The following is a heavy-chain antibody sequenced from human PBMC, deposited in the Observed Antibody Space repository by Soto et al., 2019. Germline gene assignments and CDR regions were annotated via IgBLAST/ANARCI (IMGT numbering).Heavy chain of an antibody. V-gene: IGHV1-18*04. J-gene: IGHJ4*02. CDR2: ISAYNGNT. CDR3: AAVPIYYHDGSCYCPLGY. Sequence: VASVKVSCKDSGYTFTTYGFSWVRPAPGQGLECVGWISAYNGNTHYSQKFQGRVTMTTDTSTSTAYMELGSLTSGDTAVYYCAAVPIYYHDGSCYCPLGYWGQGTLVTVSS. CDR1: GYTFTTYG. D-gene: IGHD3-22*01.